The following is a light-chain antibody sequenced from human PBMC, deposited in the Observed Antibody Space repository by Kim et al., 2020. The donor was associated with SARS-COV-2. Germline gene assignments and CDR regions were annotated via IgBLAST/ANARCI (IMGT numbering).Light chain of an antibody. CDR1: ISNIVNNY. CDR2: DKN. Sequence: QKVTIPCSESISNIVNNYVSWYQQLPGTAPKLLIDDKNKRPSGMPDRFYGSKSGTSATLGITGLQTGDEADYYCGTWDSSLSDWVFGGGTQLIVL. CDR3: GTWDSSLSDWV. J-gene: IGLJ3*02. V-gene: IGLV1-51*01.